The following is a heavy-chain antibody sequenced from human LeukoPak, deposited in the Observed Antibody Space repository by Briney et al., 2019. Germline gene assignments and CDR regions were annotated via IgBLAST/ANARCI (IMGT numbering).Heavy chain of an antibody. Sequence: ASVKVSCKASGGTFSSYAINWVRQAPGQGLEWMGWTSGYNGKTDYAQKLQGRVTMTTDTSTSTAYMELRNLTSEDTAIYYCASASGTRYYGLDVWAQGTTVTVSS. CDR3: ASASGTRYYGLDV. J-gene: IGHJ6*02. V-gene: IGHV1-18*01. D-gene: IGHD1-1*01. CDR1: GGTFSSYA. CDR2: TSGYNGKT.